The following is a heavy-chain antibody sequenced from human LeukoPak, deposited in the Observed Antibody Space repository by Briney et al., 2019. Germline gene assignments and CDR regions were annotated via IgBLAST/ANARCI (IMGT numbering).Heavy chain of an antibody. CDR1: GFTFTSSA. CDR3: ARGPRVGEDYYDSSGYSYYFDY. Sequence: SVKVSCKASGFTFTSSAMQWVRQARGQRLEWIGWIVVGSGNTNYAQKFQGRVTITADESTSTAYMELSSLRSEDTAVYYCARGPRVGEDYYDSSGYSYYFDYWGQGTLVTVSS. V-gene: IGHV1-58*02. J-gene: IGHJ4*02. CDR2: IVVGSGNT. D-gene: IGHD3-22*01.